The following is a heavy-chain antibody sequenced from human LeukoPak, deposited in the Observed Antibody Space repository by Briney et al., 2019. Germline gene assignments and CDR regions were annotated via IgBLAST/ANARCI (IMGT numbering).Heavy chain of an antibody. CDR2: IKQDGSEK. J-gene: IGHJ4*02. V-gene: IGHV3-7*01. D-gene: IGHD3-9*01. CDR1: GFTFSSYW. Sequence: GGSLRLSCAASGFTFSSYWMSWVRQAPGKGLEWVANIKQDGSEKYYVDSVKGRFTISRDNAKNSLYLQMNSLRAEDTAVYYCARVAFSVLRYFDWSEGGYFDYWGQGTLVTASS. CDR3: ARVAFSVLRYFDWSEGGYFDY.